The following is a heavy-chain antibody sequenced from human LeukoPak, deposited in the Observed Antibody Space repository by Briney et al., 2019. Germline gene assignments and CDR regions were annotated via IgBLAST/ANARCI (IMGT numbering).Heavy chain of an antibody. D-gene: IGHD6-13*01. Sequence: PGGSLRLSCVASGFTFSNYGINWVRQAPGKGLERVSSISVDGDGTYYADSVKGRFTISRDNSKNTLYLQMNSLRAEDTAIYFCAKGGSRWYYIDYWGQGTLVTVSS. CDR3: AKGGSRWYYIDY. V-gene: IGHV3-23*01. CDR1: GFTFSNYG. J-gene: IGHJ4*02. CDR2: ISVDGDGT.